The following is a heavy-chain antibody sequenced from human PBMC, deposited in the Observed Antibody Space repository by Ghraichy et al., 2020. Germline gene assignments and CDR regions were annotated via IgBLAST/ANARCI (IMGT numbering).Heavy chain of an antibody. CDR1: GFSLSTGGMR. Sequence: SGPTLVKPTQTLTLTCTFSGFSLSTGGMRVSWVRQPPGKALEWLARIDCDDDKFYSTSLKTRLTISQDTSRNQVVLTMTNMDPVDTGTYFCTRMDVWGKGTTVTVSS. CDR2: IDCDDDK. CDR3: TRMDV. J-gene: IGHJ6*04. V-gene: IGHV2-70*04.